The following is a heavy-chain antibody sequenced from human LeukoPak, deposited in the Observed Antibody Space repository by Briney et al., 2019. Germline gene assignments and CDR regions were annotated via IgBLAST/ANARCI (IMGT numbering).Heavy chain of an antibody. D-gene: IGHD6-13*01. Sequence: ASVKISCKASGYTFTGFYMHWVRQAPGQGLEWMGWINANSGVTDYAQNFQGRVTMTRDTSISTAYMELSRLRSDDTAIYYCARMYSSSSYGYYFDYWGQGTLVTVSS. CDR1: GYTFTGFY. J-gene: IGHJ4*02. CDR2: INANSGVT. CDR3: ARMYSSSSYGYYFDY. V-gene: IGHV1-2*02.